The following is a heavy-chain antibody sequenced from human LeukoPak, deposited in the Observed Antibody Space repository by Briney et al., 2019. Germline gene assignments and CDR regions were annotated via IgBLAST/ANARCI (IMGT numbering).Heavy chain of an antibody. CDR3: AKADDSSGYFPH. CDR1: GFTFDDYA. J-gene: IGHJ4*02. CDR2: ISWNSSSI. Sequence: PGGSLRLSCAASGFTFDDYAMHWVRQAPGKGLEWVSGISWNSSSIGYADSVKGRFTISRDNAKNSLYLQMNSLRAEDTALYYCAKADDSSGYFPHWGQGTLVTVSS. D-gene: IGHD3-22*01. V-gene: IGHV3-9*01.